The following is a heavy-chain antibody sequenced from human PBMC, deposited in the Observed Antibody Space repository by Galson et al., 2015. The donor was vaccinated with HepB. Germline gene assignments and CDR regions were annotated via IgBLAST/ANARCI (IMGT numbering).Heavy chain of an antibody. Sequence: SLRLSCAASGFNFGSFAMHWVRQAPGKGLEWVALIWFDGSNKFYADSVKGRFTISRDNSRNTLYLQMNSLRAGDTAVYYCARDMSVQASREYVSRYYHYGLDVWGQGTTVTVSS. CDR2: IWFDGSNK. V-gene: IGHV3-33*01. CDR1: GFNFGSFA. D-gene: IGHD2/OR15-2a*01. J-gene: IGHJ6*02. CDR3: ARDMSVQASREYVSRYYHYGLDV.